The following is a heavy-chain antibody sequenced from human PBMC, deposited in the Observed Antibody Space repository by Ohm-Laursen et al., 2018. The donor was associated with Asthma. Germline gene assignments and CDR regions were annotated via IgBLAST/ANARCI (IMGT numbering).Heavy chain of an antibody. Sequence: SDTLSLTCAVSGGSISSSNWWSWVRQPPGKGLEWIGEIYHSGSTNYNPSLKSRVTISVDKSKNQFSLKLSSVTAADTAVYYCARGSIVGATELDYWGQGTLVTVSS. J-gene: IGHJ4*02. CDR3: ARGSIVGATELDY. V-gene: IGHV4-4*02. D-gene: IGHD1-26*01. CDR1: GGSISSSNW. CDR2: IYHSGST.